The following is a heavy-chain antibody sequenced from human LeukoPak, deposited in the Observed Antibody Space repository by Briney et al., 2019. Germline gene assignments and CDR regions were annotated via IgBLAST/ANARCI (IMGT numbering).Heavy chain of an antibody. D-gene: IGHD3-22*01. Sequence: GGSLRLSCAASGFTFSSHAMSWVRQAPGKGLEWVSAISGSGGSTYYADSVKGRFTISRDNSKNTLYLQMNSLRAEDRAVYYCAQDTYYHASSGYYSFGYWAKGNLVSVSS. J-gene: IGHJ4*02. V-gene: IGHV3-23*01. CDR3: AQDTYYHASSGYYSFGY. CDR1: GFTFSSHA. CDR2: ISGSGGST.